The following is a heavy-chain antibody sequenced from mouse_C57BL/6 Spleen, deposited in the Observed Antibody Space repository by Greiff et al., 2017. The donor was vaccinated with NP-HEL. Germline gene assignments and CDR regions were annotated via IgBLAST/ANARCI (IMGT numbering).Heavy chain of an antibody. J-gene: IGHJ3*01. V-gene: IGHV1-74*01. CDR3: AILDSSGLAWFAY. D-gene: IGHD3-2*02. CDR1: GYTFTSYW. Sequence: QVQLKQPGAELVKPGASVKVSCKASGYTFTSYWMHWVKQRPGQGLEWIGRIHPSDSDTNYNQKFKGKATLTVDKSSSTAYMQLSSLTSEDSAVYYCAILDSSGLAWFAYWGQGTLVTVSA. CDR2: IHPSDSDT.